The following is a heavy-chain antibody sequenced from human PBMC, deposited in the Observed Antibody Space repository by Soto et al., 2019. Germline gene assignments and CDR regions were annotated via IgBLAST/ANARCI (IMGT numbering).Heavy chain of an antibody. CDR3: ARVPTGKYGVWNY. CDR2: LNPGGSIT. CDR1: GXXXXXXW. J-gene: IGHJ4*02. V-gene: IGHV3-74*01. Sequence: EEQLVESGGGLVXPGGSLRLSCAASGXXXXXXWMHXVRQAPGKGLVWVSRLNPGGSITTYADSVKGRFTISRDNAKNTLYMQINSLRGDDTAVYYCARVPTGKYGVWNYWGQGTLVTVSS. D-gene: IGHD2-8*01.